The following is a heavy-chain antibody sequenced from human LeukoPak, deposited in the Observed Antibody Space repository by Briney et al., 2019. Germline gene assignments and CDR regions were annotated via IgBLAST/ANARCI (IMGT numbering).Heavy chain of an antibody. CDR3: ARGLRMVYAIGYYYGMDV. J-gene: IGHJ6*02. V-gene: IGHV4-59*12. D-gene: IGHD2-8*01. CDR1: GGSISSYY. CDR2: IYYSGST. Sequence: SETLSLTCTVSGGSISSYYWSWIRQPPGKGLEWIGYIYYSGSTNYNPSLKSRVTISVDTSKNQFSLKLSSVTAADTAVYYCARGLRMVYAIGYYYGMDVWGQGTTVTVSS.